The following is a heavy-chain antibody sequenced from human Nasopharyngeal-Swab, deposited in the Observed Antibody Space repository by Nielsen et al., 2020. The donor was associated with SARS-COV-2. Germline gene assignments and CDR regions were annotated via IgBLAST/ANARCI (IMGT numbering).Heavy chain of an antibody. CDR1: GFTVSSNY. D-gene: IGHD3-22*01. Sequence: GESLKISCAASGFTVSSNYMSWVRQAPGKGLEWVSVIYSGGSTYYADSVKGRFTISRDNSKNTLYLQMNSLRAEDTAVFYCAKDSFIVVRGPTSRPFDYWGQGTLVTVSS. V-gene: IGHV3-66*01. J-gene: IGHJ4*02. CDR2: IYSGGST. CDR3: AKDSFIVVRGPTSRPFDY.